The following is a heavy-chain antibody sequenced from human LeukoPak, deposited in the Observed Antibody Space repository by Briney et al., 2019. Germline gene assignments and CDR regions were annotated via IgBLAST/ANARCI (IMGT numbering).Heavy chain of an antibody. J-gene: IGHJ4*02. Sequence: SETLSLTCTVSGGSISSYYWSWIRQPAGKGLEWIGRIYTSGNTNYNPSLKSRFTMSVDTSKNQFSLRLSSVTAADTAVYYCAREGYYYGSGTGFSDYWGQGTLVTVSS. CDR2: IYTSGNT. D-gene: IGHD3-10*01. V-gene: IGHV4-4*07. CDR1: GGSISSYY. CDR3: AREGYYYGSGTGFSDY.